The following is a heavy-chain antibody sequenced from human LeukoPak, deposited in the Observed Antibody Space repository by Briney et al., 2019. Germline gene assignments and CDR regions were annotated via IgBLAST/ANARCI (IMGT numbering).Heavy chain of an antibody. V-gene: IGHV4-59*08. CDR1: GDSISDYY. J-gene: IGHJ5*02. Sequence: PSETLSLTCTVFGDSISDYYWSWIRQPPGKGLEWNGNIYYTGSTNLNPSLKSRLTISVDTTKNQFSLRVTSVTAADTAVYFCARQTDGGFSWGQGTLVTVSS. CDR2: IYYTGST. CDR3: ARQTDGGFS.